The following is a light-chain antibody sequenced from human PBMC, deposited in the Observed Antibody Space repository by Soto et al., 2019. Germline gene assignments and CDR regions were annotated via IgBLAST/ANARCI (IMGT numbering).Light chain of an antibody. CDR3: QQYTKWPLT. V-gene: IGKV3-15*01. CDR2: HAS. Sequence: EIVMTQSPATLSVSPGERATLSCRASQSVYSNLAWYQQKPGQAPRLLIYHASTRATGIPARFSGGGSRTEFTLTISSLQSEDFAVYYCQQYTKWPLTFGGGTKVEIK. J-gene: IGKJ4*01. CDR1: QSVYSN.